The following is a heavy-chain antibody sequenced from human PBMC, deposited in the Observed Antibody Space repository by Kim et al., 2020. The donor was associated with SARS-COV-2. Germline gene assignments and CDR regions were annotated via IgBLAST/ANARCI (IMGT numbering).Heavy chain of an antibody. CDR3: ARALGLYSSSWLPLDY. D-gene: IGHD6-13*01. V-gene: IGHV1-3*01. J-gene: IGHJ4*02. CDR1: GYTFTSYA. Sequence: ASVKVSCKASGYTFTSYAMHWVRQAPGQRLEWMGWINAGNGNTKYSQKFQGRVTITRDTSASTAYMELSSLRSEDTAVYYCARALGLYSSSWLPLDYWGQGTLVTVSS. CDR2: INAGNGNT.